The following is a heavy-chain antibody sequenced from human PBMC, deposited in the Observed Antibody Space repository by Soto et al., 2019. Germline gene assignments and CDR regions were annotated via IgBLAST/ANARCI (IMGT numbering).Heavy chain of an antibody. J-gene: IGHJ6*02. CDR1: GYTFTSYY. D-gene: IGHD5-18*01. Sequence: ASVKVSCKASGYTFTSYYMLWVRQAPGQGLEWMGIINPSGGSTSYAQKFQGRVTMTRDTSTSTVYMELSSLRSEDTAVYYCARDLWDTAMVSNYYGMDVWGQGTTVTVSS. CDR3: ARDLWDTAMVSNYYGMDV. V-gene: IGHV1-46*01. CDR2: INPSGGST.